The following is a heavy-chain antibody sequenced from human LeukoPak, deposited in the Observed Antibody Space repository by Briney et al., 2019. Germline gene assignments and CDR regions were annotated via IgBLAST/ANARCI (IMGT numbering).Heavy chain of an antibody. CDR1: GFTFSDYY. CDR2: ISSSGSTI. CDR3: ARFAARPEYYFDY. Sequence: PGGSLRLSCAASGFTFSDYYMSWIRQAPGKGLEWVSYISSSGSTIYYADSVKGRFTISRDNAKNSLYLQVNSLRAEDTAVYYCARFAARPEYYFDYWGQGTLVTVSS. J-gene: IGHJ4*02. D-gene: IGHD6-6*01. V-gene: IGHV3-11*01.